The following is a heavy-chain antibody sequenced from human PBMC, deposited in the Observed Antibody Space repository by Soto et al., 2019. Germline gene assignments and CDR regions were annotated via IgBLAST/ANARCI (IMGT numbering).Heavy chain of an antibody. J-gene: IGHJ4*02. CDR1: GFTFSSYW. CDR2: IKQDGSKK. CDR3: ARATCSSRTCYAVYFDS. V-gene: IGHV3-7*01. D-gene: IGHD2-2*01. Sequence: EVQLVESGGGLVQPGGSLRLSCVASGFTFSSYWMSWVRQAPGKGLEWVANIKQDGSKKYYVDSVKGRFTISRDNAKNSLYLEMNSLRAEDTAVYYCARATCSSRTCYAVYFDSWGQGTLVTVSS.